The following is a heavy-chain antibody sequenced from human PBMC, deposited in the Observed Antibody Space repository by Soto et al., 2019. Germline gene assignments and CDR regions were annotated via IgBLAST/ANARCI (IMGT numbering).Heavy chain of an antibody. CDR3: ARDQRGYRYGSAADFDY. V-gene: IGHV1-18*04. CDR2: ISGYNGNT. Sequence: QVRLVQSGAEVKKPGASVKVSCKASGYTFTDNGISWVRQAPGQGLEWMGWISGYNGNTNYALRFIDRVTMTSDTATSTVNMELRSLRPDDSAVYYCARDQRGYRYGSAADFDYWGQGTLVTVSS. CDR1: GYTFTDNG. D-gene: IGHD5-18*01. J-gene: IGHJ4*02.